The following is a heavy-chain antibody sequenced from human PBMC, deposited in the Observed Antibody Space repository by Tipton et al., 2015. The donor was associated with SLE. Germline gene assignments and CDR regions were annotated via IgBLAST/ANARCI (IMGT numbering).Heavy chain of an antibody. CDR3: ARDPIHQRNIAG. D-gene: IGHD6-13*01. Sequence: TLSLTCTVSGGSLRSYYWSWIRLPAGKGLEWVGRIYTSGSTNYNPSLKSRVTISVDTSKNQFSLKLSSVTAADTAVYYRARDPIHQRNIAGWGQGTLVTVSS. V-gene: IGHV4-4*07. CDR2: IYTSGST. CDR1: GGSLRSYY. J-gene: IGHJ4*02.